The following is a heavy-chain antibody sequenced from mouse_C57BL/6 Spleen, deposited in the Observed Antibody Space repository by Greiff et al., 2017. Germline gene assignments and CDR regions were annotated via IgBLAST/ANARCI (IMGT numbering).Heavy chain of an antibody. D-gene: IGHD2-3*01. CDR1: GYTFTDYE. V-gene: IGHV1-15*01. Sequence: QVQLKQSGAELVRPGASVTLSCKASGYTFTDYELHWVKQTPVHGLEWIGAIDPDTGGTASNQQFTGTALLTADKSSSPAYMELRSLTSEDSAVYYGTREDGYYRDWDIEGWGTGTTVTVSS. CDR2: IDPDTGGT. J-gene: IGHJ1*03. CDR3: TREDGYYRDWDIEG.